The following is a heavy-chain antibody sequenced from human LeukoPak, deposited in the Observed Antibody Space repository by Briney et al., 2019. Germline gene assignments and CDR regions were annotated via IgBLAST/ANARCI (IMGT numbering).Heavy chain of an antibody. CDR1: GSSISSSNW. D-gene: IGHD3-16*02. Sequence: SETLSLTCAVSGSSISSSNWWSWVRQPPGKGLEWIGEIYHSGSTNYNPSLKSRVTISVDTSKNQFSLKLSSVTAADTAVYYCAREVMITFGGVISWGQGTLVTVSS. CDR2: IYHSGST. CDR3: AREVMITFGGVIS. V-gene: IGHV4-4*02. J-gene: IGHJ5*02.